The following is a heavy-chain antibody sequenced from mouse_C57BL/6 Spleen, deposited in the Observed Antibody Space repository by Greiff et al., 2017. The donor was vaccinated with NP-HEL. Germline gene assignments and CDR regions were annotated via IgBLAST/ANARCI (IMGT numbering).Heavy chain of an antibody. CDR3: ARDPSYYYGSSYWYFDV. J-gene: IGHJ1*03. CDR2: ISYDGSN. CDR1: GYSITSGYY. Sequence: DVQLQESGPGLVKPSQSLSLTCSVTGYSITSGYYWNWIRQFPGNKLEWMGYISYDGSNNYNPSLKNRISITRDTSKNQFFLKLTSLTTEDTATYDCARDPSYYYGSSYWYFDVWGTGTTVTVSS. D-gene: IGHD1-1*01. V-gene: IGHV3-6*01.